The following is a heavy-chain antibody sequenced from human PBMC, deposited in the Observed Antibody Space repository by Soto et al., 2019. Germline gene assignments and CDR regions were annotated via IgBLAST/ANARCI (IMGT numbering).Heavy chain of an antibody. V-gene: IGHV4-4*07. J-gene: IGHJ4*02. CDR1: GGSINSYW. CDR2: VYSSGTT. D-gene: IGHD2-21*01. Sequence: ETLSLTCTASGGSINSYWWSWIRQPAGKGLEWIGRVYSSGTTDYNPSLNSRATMSVETSKNQFSLKLSSVTAADTAVYYCARDIASYAYGEGYWGQGIQVTVSS. CDR3: ARDIASYAYGEGY.